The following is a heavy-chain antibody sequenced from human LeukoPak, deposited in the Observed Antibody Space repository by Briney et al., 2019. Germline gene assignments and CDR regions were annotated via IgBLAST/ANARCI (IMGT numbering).Heavy chain of an antibody. CDR3: ARLRIPANKNYFDY. CDR1: GGTFSSYA. CDR2: IIPILGIA. Sequence: GASVKVSCKASGGTFSSYAISWVRQAPGQGLEWMGRIIPILGIANYAQKFQGRVTITADKSTSTAYMELSSLRSEDTAVYYCARLRIPANKNYFDYWGQGTPVTVSS. V-gene: IGHV1-69*04. D-gene: IGHD1-14*01. J-gene: IGHJ4*02.